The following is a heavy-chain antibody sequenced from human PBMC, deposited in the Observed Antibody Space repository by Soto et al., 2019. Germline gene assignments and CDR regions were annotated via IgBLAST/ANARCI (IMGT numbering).Heavy chain of an antibody. CDR1: GFTFSSYG. CDR3: ARDRLLGTFWSGYQNWFDP. D-gene: IGHD3-3*01. V-gene: IGHV3-33*01. J-gene: IGHJ5*02. CDR2: IWYDGSNK. Sequence: PGGSLRLSCAASGFTFSSYGMHWVRQAPGKGLEWVAVIWYDGSNKYYADSVKGRFTISRDNSKNTLYLQMNSLRAEDTAVYYCARDRLLGTFWSGYQNWFDPWGQGTLVPVSS.